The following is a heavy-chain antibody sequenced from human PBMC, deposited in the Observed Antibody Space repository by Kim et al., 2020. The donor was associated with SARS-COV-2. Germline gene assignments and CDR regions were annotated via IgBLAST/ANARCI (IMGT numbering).Heavy chain of an antibody. J-gene: IGHJ5*02. D-gene: IGHD2-15*01. CDR2: IDPSDSYT. V-gene: IGHV5-10-1*01. Sequence: GESLKISCKGSGYSFTSYWISWVRQMPGKGLEWMGRIDPSDSYTNYSPSFQGHVTIPADKSISTAYLQWSSLKASDTAMYYCERHCGGGCCSVGSCYSGLNWFDPWGQGTLVTVSS. CDR1: GYSFTSYW. CDR3: ERHCGGGCCSVGSCYSGLNWFDP.